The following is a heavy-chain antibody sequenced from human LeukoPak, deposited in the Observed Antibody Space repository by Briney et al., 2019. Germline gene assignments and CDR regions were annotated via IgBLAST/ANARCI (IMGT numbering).Heavy chain of an antibody. CDR3: ARHGERYDFWTGSSLYYYFGMDV. J-gene: IGHJ6*02. CDR1: GGSISSYL. Sequence: SETLSLTCTVSGGSISSYLWSWIRQPPGKTLEWIGDIHYSGTTNYNPSLESRVTISLHTSKNQFSLKLSSVTATDTAVYYCARHGERYDFWTGSSLYYYFGMDVWGRGTTVTVSS. D-gene: IGHD3-3*01. CDR2: IHYSGTT. V-gene: IGHV4-59*08.